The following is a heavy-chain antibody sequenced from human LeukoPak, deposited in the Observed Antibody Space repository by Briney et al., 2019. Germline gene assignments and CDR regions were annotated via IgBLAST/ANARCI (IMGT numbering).Heavy chain of an antibody. V-gene: IGHV3-23*01. CDR1: GFTFSSYA. J-gene: IGHJ4*02. D-gene: IGHD3-22*01. Sequence: PGGSLRLSCAASGFTFSSYALSWVRQAPGKGLEWVSAISGSGGSTYYADSVKGRFTISRDNSKNTLYLQMNSLRAEDTAVYYCAKDLVYYYDSSGYYALWGQGTLVTVSS. CDR2: ISGSGGST. CDR3: AKDLVYYYDSSGYYAL.